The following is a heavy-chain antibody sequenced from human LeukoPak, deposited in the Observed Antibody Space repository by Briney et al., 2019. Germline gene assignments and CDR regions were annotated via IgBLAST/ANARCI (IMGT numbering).Heavy chain of an antibody. CDR1: GYSISSGYY. Sequence: SETLSLTCTVSGYSISSGYYWGWIRQPPGKGLEWIGSIYHSGSTYYNPSLKSRVTISVDTSKNQFSLKLSSVTAADTAVYYCARAGGSGSYFYYYYYYMDVWGKGTTVTISS. J-gene: IGHJ6*03. CDR2: IYHSGST. D-gene: IGHD3-10*01. CDR3: ARAGGSGSYFYYYYYYMDV. V-gene: IGHV4-38-2*02.